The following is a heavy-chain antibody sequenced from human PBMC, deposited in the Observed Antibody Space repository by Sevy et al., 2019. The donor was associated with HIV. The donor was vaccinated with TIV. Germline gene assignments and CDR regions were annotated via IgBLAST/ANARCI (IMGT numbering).Heavy chain of an antibody. J-gene: IGHJ4*02. Sequence: GGSLRLSCAASGFTFRTYGMHWVRQAPGKGLEWVAVLSYDGSYKYYADSVKGRFTISRDNSKNTLYLQMNSLRNEDTAIYYCAKGVGSTPPFDYWGQGTLVTVSS. D-gene: IGHD1-26*01. V-gene: IGHV3-30*18. CDR1: GFTFRTYG. CDR3: AKGVGSTPPFDY. CDR2: LSYDGSYK.